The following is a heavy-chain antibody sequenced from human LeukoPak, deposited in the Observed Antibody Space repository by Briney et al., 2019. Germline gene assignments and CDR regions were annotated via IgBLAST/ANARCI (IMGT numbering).Heavy chain of an antibody. V-gene: IGHV4-31*03. CDR2: ICYSGST. J-gene: IGHJ4*02. D-gene: IGHD3-3*01. CDR1: GDSINSGGFF. CDR3: ARDPNFDLWSAYPI. Sequence: ASETLSLTCTVSGDSINSGGFFWRWIRQHPGRGLQWIGYICYSGSTFYNPSLESRVTISLDTSKNQFSLKVNSVTAAHTAVYYCARDPNFDLWSAYPIWGQGTLVTVSS.